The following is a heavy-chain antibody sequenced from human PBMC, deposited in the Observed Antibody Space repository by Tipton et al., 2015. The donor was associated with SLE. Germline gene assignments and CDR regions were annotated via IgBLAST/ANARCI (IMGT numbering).Heavy chain of an antibody. CDR1: GGSMSSYF. Sequence: LRLSCTVSGGSMSSYFWSWIRQPPGKGLEWTGYIYYSGSTNYNPSPKSRVTISVDTSKNQFSLKLSSVTAADTAVYYCARGAVAGTAFDYWGQGTLVTVSS. CDR2: IYYSGST. V-gene: IGHV4-59*01. D-gene: IGHD6-19*01. CDR3: ARGAVAGTAFDY. J-gene: IGHJ4*02.